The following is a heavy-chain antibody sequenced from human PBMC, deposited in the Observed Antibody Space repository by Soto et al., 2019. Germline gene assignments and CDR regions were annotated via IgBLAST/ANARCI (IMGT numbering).Heavy chain of an antibody. CDR2: ISGSGGST. CDR1: GFTFSSYA. J-gene: IGHJ6*03. CDR3: AGREYYYYYYMDV. Sequence: GGSLRLSCVASGFTFSSYAMSWVRQAPGKGLEWVSAISGSGGSTYYADSVKGRFTISRDNSKNTLYLQMNSLRAEDTAVYYCAGREYYYYYYMDVWGKGTTVTVSS. V-gene: IGHV3-23*01.